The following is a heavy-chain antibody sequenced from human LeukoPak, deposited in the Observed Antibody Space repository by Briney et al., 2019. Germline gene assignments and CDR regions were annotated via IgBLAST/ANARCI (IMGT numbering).Heavy chain of an antibody. V-gene: IGHV3-23*01. CDR1: GFTFSSYA. Sequence: GGSLRLSCAASGFTFSSYAMSWVRQAPGKGLEWVSAISGSGGSTYYADSVKGRFTISRDNSKNTLYLQMNSLRAEDTAVYYCAKAYGSGSWYYYYGMDVWGQGTTVTVSS. D-gene: IGHD3-10*01. CDR2: ISGSGGST. CDR3: AKAYGSGSWYYYYGMDV. J-gene: IGHJ6*02.